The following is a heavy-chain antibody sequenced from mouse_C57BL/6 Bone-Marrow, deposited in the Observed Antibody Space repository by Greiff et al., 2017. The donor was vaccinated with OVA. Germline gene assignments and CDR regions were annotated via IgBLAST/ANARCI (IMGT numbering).Heavy chain of an antibody. J-gene: IGHJ4*01. CDR3: ARGKGYDYYAMDY. CDR2: IDPSDSYT. Sequence: QVQLQQSGAELVMPGASVKLSCKASGYTFTSYWMHWVKQRPGQGLEWIGEIDPSDSYTNYNQKFKGKSTLTVDKSSNTAYMQLSSLTSEDSAVYYCARGKGYDYYAMDYWGQGTSVTVSS. CDR1: GYTFTSYW. V-gene: IGHV1-69*01. D-gene: IGHD2-2*01.